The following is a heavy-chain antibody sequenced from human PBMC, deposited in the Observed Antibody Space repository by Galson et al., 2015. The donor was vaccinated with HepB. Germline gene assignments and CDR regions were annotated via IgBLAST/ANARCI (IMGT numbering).Heavy chain of an antibody. J-gene: IGHJ4*02. V-gene: IGHV1-3*01. CDR1: GYTFTSYA. D-gene: IGHD5-18*01. Sequence: SVKVSCKASGYTFTSYAMHWVRQAHGQRLEWMGWINAGNGNTKYSQKFQGRVTITRDTSASTAYMELSSLRSEDTAVYYCARGWIQLWPLPNDYWGQGTLVTVSS. CDR2: INAGNGNT. CDR3: ARGWIQLWPLPNDY.